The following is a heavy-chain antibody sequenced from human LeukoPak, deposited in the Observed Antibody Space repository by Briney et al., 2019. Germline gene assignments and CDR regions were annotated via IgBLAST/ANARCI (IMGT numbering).Heavy chain of an antibody. Sequence: GESLKISCKGSGYNFISYWIGWVRQMPGKGLEWMGIIYPGDSDTRYSPSFQGQVTISSDKSSIAYLQWSSLEVSDTAMYYCARGIAPDLRNAFDIWGQGTMVTVSS. CDR2: IYPGDSDT. D-gene: IGHD6-13*01. V-gene: IGHV5-51*01. CDR3: ARGIAPDLRNAFDI. CDR1: GYNFISYW. J-gene: IGHJ3*02.